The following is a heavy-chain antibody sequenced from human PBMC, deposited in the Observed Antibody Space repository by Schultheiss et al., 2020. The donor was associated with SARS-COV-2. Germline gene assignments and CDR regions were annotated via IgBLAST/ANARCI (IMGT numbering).Heavy chain of an antibody. CDR2: INPNSGGT. J-gene: IGHJ6*02. V-gene: IGHV1-2*02. CDR3: ARVGGYDFWSGRNYGMDV. Sequence: ASVKVSCKASGYTFTGYYMHWVRQAPGQGLEWMGWINPNSGGTNYAQKFQGRVTMTRDTSISTAYMELSSLRSEDTAVYYCARVGGYDFWSGRNYGMDVWGQGTTVTVSS. D-gene: IGHD3-3*01. CDR1: GYTFTGYY.